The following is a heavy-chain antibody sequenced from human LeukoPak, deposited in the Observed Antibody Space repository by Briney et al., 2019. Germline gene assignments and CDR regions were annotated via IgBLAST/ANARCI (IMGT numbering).Heavy chain of an antibody. D-gene: IGHD3-3*01. CDR3: ARDHITTAVAIDY. CDR1: GFTVSSNY. Sequence: GGSLRLSCAASGFTVSSNYMSWVRQAPGKGLEWVSVIYSGGSTYYADSVKGRFTISRDNSKNTLYLQMNSLRAEDTAVYYCARDHITTAVAIDYWGQGTLVTVSS. V-gene: IGHV3-53*01. J-gene: IGHJ4*02. CDR2: IYSGGST.